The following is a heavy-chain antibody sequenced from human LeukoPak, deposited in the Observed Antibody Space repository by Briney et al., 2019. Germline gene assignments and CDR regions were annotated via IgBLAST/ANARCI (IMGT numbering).Heavy chain of an antibody. CDR3: ARDNSPSDYYDSSGYYSDSWFDP. CDR2: IYYSGIA. J-gene: IGHJ5*02. V-gene: IGHV4-59*01. D-gene: IGHD3-22*01. Sequence: PSETLSVNCTETGGYISSYYWSWIRQPTGKGLEWIGYIYYSGIAHYNPHLKSRVTISVDTSKNQFSLELSSVTAADTAVYYCARDNSPSDYYDSSGYYSDSWFDPWGQGTLVTVSS. CDR1: GGYISSYY.